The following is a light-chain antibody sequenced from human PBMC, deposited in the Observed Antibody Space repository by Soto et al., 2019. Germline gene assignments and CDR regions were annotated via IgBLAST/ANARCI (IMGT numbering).Light chain of an antibody. CDR3: QQSYSTPCT. CDR1: HGIRND. CDR2: AAS. Sequence: DIQMTQSPSSLSASVGDRVTITCRASHGIRNDLGWYQQKPAKAAKRLIYAASSLDTGVPSRFSVSGYRTEFTLTISSLRPEDFATYDCQQSYSTPCTFDQGIKVDIK. V-gene: IGKV1-17*01. J-gene: IGKJ1*01.